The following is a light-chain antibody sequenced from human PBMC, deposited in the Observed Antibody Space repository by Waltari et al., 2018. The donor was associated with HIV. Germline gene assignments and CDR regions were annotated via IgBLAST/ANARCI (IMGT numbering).Light chain of an antibody. CDR1: NRDIGHYNY. Sequence: QSALTQPRSVSESPGQSVTIPCTGTNRDIGHYNYVSWYQQYPGQAPKLIIFDVSERPSGVPDRFSGSKSGNTASLTSSGLQAEDEAGYYCSSYVGSDTVIFGGGTKLTVL. V-gene: IGLV2-11*01. CDR3: SSYVGSDTVI. CDR2: DVS. J-gene: IGLJ2*01.